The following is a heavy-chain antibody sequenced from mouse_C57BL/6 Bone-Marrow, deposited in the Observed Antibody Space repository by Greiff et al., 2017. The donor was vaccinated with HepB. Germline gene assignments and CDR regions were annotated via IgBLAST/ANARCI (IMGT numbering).Heavy chain of an antibody. Sequence: QVQLQQPGAELVRPGTSVKLSCKASGYTFTSYWMHWVKQRPGQGLEWIGVIDPSDSYTNYNQKFKGKATLTVDTSSSTAYMQLSSLTSEDSAVYYCAREGLLRYAMDYWGQGTSVTVAS. CDR1: GYTFTSYW. CDR3: AREGLLRYAMDY. CDR2: IDPSDSYT. D-gene: IGHD1-1*01. V-gene: IGHV1-59*01. J-gene: IGHJ4*01.